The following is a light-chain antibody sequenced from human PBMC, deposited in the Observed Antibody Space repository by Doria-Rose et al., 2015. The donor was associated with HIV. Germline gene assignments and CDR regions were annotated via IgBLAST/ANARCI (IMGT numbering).Light chain of an antibody. CDR2: QDN. J-gene: IGLJ2*01. CDR1: KLGDKY. V-gene: IGLV3-1*01. CDR3: QAWDSTTVV. Sequence: YELTQLPSLSVSPGQPASITCSGDKLGDKYACWYQQKSGQSPVLVIYQDNKRPSGIPERFSGSNSGNTATLTISGTQAMDEADYYCQAWDSTTVVFGGGTKLTVL.